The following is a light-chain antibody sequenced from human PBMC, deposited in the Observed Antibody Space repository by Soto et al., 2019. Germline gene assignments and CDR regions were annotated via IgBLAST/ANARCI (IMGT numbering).Light chain of an antibody. CDR3: AAWDDSLNGAV. Sequence: QSVLTQPPSASGTPGQRVPLSCSGSSSNIGSNTVNWYQQLPGTAPKLLIYSNNQRPSGVPDRFSGSKSGTSASLAISGLQSEDEADYYCAAWDDSLNGAVFGGGTQLTVL. CDR1: SSNIGSNT. J-gene: IGLJ7*01. CDR2: SNN. V-gene: IGLV1-44*01.